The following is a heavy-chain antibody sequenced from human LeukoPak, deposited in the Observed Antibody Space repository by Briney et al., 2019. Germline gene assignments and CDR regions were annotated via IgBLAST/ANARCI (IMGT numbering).Heavy chain of an antibody. V-gene: IGHV4-39*07. D-gene: IGHD3-22*01. Sequence: SETLSLTCTVSGGSISSSSYYWGWIRQPPGKGLEWIGSIYYSGSTYYNPSLKSRVTISVDTSKNQFSLKLSSVTAADTAVYYCARGRSGDSSGYYYLVQPHDHFDYWGQGTLVTVSS. CDR2: IYYSGST. CDR1: GGSISSSSYY. CDR3: ARGRSGDSSGYYYLVQPHDHFDY. J-gene: IGHJ4*02.